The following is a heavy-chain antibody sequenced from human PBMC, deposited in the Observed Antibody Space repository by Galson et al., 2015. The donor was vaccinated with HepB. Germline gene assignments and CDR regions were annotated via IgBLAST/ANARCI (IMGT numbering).Heavy chain of an antibody. J-gene: IGHJ4*02. D-gene: IGHD6-19*01. CDR3: ARHVGYSSGWHHGDY. CDR1: GYSFTTYW. Sequence: QSGAEVKKPGESLKISCKGSGYSFTTYWIAWVRQMPGKGLEWMGIIYPGDSDTRYNPSFQGQVTISADKSISTAYLQWSSLKASDTAIYYCARHVGYSSGWHHGDYWGQGTLVTVSS. V-gene: IGHV5-51*01. CDR2: IYPGDSDT.